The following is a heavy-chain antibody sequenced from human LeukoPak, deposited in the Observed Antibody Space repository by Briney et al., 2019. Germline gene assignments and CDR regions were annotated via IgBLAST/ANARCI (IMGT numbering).Heavy chain of an antibody. CDR3: AREIVY. CDR2: IKSKSDGGTT. CDR1: EFTLTNAR. Sequence: GGSLRLSCAASEFTLTNARMSWVRQAPGKGLEWVGRIKSKSDGGTTECAAPVQGRFTISRDNSKNTLYLQMNSLRAEDTAVYYCAREIVYWGQGTLVTVSS. D-gene: IGHD3-22*01. V-gene: IGHV3-15*01. J-gene: IGHJ4*02.